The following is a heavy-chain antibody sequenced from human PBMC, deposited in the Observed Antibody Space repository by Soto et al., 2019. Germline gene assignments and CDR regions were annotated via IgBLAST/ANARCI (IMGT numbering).Heavy chain of an antibody. Sequence: SETLSLTCAVYGGSFSGYYWSWIRQPPGKGLEWIGEINHSGSTNYNPSLKSRVTISVDTSKNQFSLKLSSVTATDTAVYYCARGRKTDTAMVTPNFDYWGQGTLVTVSS. CDR3: ARGRKTDTAMVTPNFDY. D-gene: IGHD5-18*01. CDR1: GGSFSGYY. V-gene: IGHV4-34*01. CDR2: INHSGST. J-gene: IGHJ4*02.